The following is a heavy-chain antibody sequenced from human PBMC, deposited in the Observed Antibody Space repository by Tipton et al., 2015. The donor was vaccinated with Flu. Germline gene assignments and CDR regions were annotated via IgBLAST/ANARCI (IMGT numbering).Heavy chain of an antibody. CDR1: GGSISPYY. Sequence: TLSLTCTVPGGSISPYYWNWIRQPPGKGLEWIGYYVSDTGTTDYNPSLRSRVAISEDTSTNQFFLKLSSVTAADTAVYYCARASAPVRGSYQGGGFDVWGQGTVVTVSS. J-gene: IGHJ3*01. CDR3: ARASAPVRGSYQGGGFDV. V-gene: IGHV4-59*01. CDR2: VSDTGTT. D-gene: IGHD1-26*01.